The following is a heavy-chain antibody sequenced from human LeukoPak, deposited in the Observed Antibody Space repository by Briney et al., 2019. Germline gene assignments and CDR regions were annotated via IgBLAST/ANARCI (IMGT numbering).Heavy chain of an antibody. D-gene: IGHD5-12*01. J-gene: IGHJ4*02. Sequence: GGSLRLSCAASGFTFSSYSMNWVRQAPGKGLEWVSYISSSSSTIYYADSVKGRFTISRDNAKNSLYLQMNSLRDEDTAVYYCAKDDYSGYDQTFDYWGQGTLVTVSS. CDR3: AKDDYSGYDQTFDY. V-gene: IGHV3-48*02. CDR1: GFTFSSYS. CDR2: ISSSSSTI.